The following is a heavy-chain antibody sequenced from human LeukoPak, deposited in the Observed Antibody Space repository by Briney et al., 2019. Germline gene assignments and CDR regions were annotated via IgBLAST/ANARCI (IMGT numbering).Heavy chain of an antibody. CDR1: GFTVSSNS. CDR2: IYSGTI. D-gene: IGHD6-19*01. CDR3: ARVDSGSACAS. J-gene: IGHJ1*01. Sequence: GGSLRLSCTVSGFTVSSNSMSWVRQAPGKGLEWVSFIYSGTIHYSDSVKGRFTISRDNSKNTLYLQMGSLRPEDMAVYYCARVDSGSACASWGQGILVTVSS. V-gene: IGHV3-66*03.